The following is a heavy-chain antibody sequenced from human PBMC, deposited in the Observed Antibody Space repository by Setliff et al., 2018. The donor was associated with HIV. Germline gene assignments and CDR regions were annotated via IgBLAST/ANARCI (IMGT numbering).Heavy chain of an antibody. CDR1: EFTFSSYW. J-gene: IGHJ4*02. Sequence: GGSLRLSCAAAEFTFSSYWMSWVRQAPGKGLEWVANIKQDGSEKYYVDSVKGRFTISRDSTKNSLYLQMNSLRAEDTAVYYCARAYYSSSSGDYWGQGTLVTVSS. CDR3: ARAYYSSSSGDY. V-gene: IGHV3-7*01. CDR2: IKQDGSEK. D-gene: IGHD6-6*01.